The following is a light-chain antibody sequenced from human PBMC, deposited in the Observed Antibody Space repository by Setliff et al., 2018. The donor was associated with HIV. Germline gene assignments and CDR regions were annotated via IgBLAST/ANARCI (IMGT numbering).Light chain of an antibody. V-gene: IGKV4-1*01. CDR3: QQYYGTPT. J-gene: IGKJ1*01. CDR1: QSVLYSSTNKNY. CDR2: WAS. Sequence: DLVMTQSPDSLPVSLGERATINCKSSQSVLYSSTNKNYLAWYQQKPGQPPKLLIYWASTRESGVPDRFSGSGSGTDFTLTINSLQAEDVAVYYCQQYYGTPTFGQGTKVDIK.